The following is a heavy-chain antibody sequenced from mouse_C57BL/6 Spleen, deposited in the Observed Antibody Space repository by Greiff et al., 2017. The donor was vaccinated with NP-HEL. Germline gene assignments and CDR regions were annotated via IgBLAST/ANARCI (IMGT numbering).Heavy chain of an antibody. D-gene: IGHD2-5*01. CDR1: GYTFTSYD. Sequence: VQLQQSGPELVKPGASVKLSCKASGYTFTSYDINWVKQRPGQGLEWIGWIYPRDGSTKYNEKFKGKATVTVDTSSSTAYMELHSLTSEDSSVYFCARRGTIVTNYYAMDYWGKGTSVTVSS. CDR2: IYPRDGST. J-gene: IGHJ4*01. V-gene: IGHV1-85*01. CDR3: ARRGTIVTNYYAMDY.